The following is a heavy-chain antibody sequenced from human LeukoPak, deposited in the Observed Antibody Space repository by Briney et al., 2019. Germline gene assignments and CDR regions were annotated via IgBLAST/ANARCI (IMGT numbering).Heavy chain of an antibody. Sequence: PSETLSLTCTVSGYSISSGYYWGWIRQPPGKGLEWIGSIYHSGSTYYNPSLKSRVTISVDTSKNQFSLKLSSVTAADTAVYYCARERATVTIYYYYMDVWGKGTTVTVSS. CDR2: IYHSGST. V-gene: IGHV4-38-2*02. J-gene: IGHJ6*03. CDR3: ARERATVTIYYYYMDV. CDR1: GYSISSGYY. D-gene: IGHD4-17*01.